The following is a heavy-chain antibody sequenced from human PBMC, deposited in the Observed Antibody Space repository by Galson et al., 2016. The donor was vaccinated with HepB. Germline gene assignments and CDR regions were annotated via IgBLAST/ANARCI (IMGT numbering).Heavy chain of an antibody. V-gene: IGHV3-33*06. CDR2: IWYDGNHK. CDR1: GFAFSTFG. CDR3: AKGLAYCSGTSCLSYSDSPGGGMDV. Sequence: SLRLSCAASGFAFSTFGMHWVRQAPGKGLAWVAVIWYDGNHKYYLNSVTGRFTLSRDNSKNMLYLQLNSLRVEDTAVYYCAKGLAYCSGTSCLSYSDSPGGGMDVWGQGTTVTVSS. J-gene: IGHJ6*02. D-gene: IGHD2-2*01.